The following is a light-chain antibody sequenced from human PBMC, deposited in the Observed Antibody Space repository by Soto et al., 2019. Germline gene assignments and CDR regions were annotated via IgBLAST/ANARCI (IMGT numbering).Light chain of an antibody. Sequence: QSALTQPASVSGSPGQSITISCTGTSSDVGAYNYVSWYQQHPGKAPKLMIYDVSNRPSGVSNRFSGSKSGNAASLTISGPQAEDEADYYCSSYTSSTPVVFGGGTKLTVL. CDR2: DVS. CDR3: SSYTSSTPVV. V-gene: IGLV2-14*01. CDR1: SSDVGAYNY. J-gene: IGLJ2*01.